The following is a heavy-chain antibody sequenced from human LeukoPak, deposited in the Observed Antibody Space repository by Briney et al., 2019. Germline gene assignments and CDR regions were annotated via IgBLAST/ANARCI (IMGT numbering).Heavy chain of an antibody. J-gene: IGHJ4*02. CDR3: ARMGAIAGASANPDH. D-gene: IGHD4/OR15-4a*01. V-gene: IGHV4-59*01. CDR1: GGSISGYY. CDR2: IYYSGTT. Sequence: SETLSLTCTVSGGSISGYYWSWIRQPPGKGLEWVGYIYYSGTTSYNPSLRSRVTMSVDTSKNQFTLRLNSVTAADTAVYYCARMGAIAGASANPDHWGQGTLATVSS.